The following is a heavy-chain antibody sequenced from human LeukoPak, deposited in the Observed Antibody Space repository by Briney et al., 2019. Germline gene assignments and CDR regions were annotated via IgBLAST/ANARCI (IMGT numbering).Heavy chain of an antibody. CDR2: ISWNSGSI. Sequence: SLRLSCAASGFTFDDYAMHWVRQAPGKGLEWVSGISWNSGSIGYVDSVKGRFTISRDNAKNSLYLQMNSLRAEDTAVYYCARLRYGAGFDYWGQGTLVTVSS. V-gene: IGHV3-9*01. CDR3: ARLRYGAGFDY. D-gene: IGHD4-17*01. CDR1: GFTFDDYA. J-gene: IGHJ4*02.